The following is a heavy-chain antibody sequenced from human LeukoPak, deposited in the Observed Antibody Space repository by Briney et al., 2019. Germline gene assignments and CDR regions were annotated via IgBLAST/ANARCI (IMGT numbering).Heavy chain of an antibody. CDR2: IYWDDDK. CDR3: AHIQQLVDFDY. CDR1: GFSLSTIGVG. J-gene: IGHJ4*02. V-gene: IGHV2-5*02. Sequence: SGPTLVKPTHTLTLTCTFSGFSLSTIGVGVGWIRQPPGKALEWLALIYWDDDKRYSPSLKSRLTITKDTSKHQVVLTMTNMDPVDTATYYCAHIQQLVDFDYWGQGTLVTVSS. D-gene: IGHD6-13*01.